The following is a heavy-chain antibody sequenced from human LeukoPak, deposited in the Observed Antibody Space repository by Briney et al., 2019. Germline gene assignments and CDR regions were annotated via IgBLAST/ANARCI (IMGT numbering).Heavy chain of an antibody. CDR1: GFTFSSYA. J-gene: IGHJ4*02. V-gene: IGHV3-30*18. CDR2: ISYDGSNK. CDR3: VKRQLGHIDY. Sequence: PGRSLRLSCAASGFTFSSYAMHWVRQAPGKGLEWLAVISYDGSNKYYADSVKGRFTISRDNSKNTLYLQMNSLRAEDTAVYYCVKRQLGHIDYWGQGTLVIVSS. D-gene: IGHD6-6*01.